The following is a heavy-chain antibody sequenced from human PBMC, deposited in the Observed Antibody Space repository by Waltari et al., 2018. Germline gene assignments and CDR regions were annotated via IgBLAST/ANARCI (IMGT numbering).Heavy chain of an antibody. CDR1: GGTFSSYA. CDR3: AMGVLGGSCSH. J-gene: IGHJ4*02. Sequence: QVQLVQSGAEVKKPGSSVKVSCKASGGTFSSYAISWVRTAPGQGLEWVVRIIPSLGTANYAQKFQGRVTITADKSTSTAYMELSSLRSEDTAVYYCAMGVLGGSCSHWGQGTLVTVSS. V-gene: IGHV1-69*08. D-gene: IGHD2-15*01. CDR2: IIPSLGTA.